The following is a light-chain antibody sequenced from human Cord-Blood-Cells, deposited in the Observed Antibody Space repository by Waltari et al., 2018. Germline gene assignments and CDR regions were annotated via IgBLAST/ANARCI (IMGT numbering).Light chain of an antibody. CDR3: CSYAGSYTLHWV. CDR1: SSEGGGYNG. J-gene: IGLJ3*02. V-gene: IGLV2-11*01. Sequence: QSALTQPRSVSGSPGPSVTIPCTGTSSEGGGYNGCAWYQPHPGKAPKLMIYDVSKRPSGVPDRFSGSKSGNTASLTISGLQAEDEADYYFCSYAGSYTLHWVFGGGTKLTVL. CDR2: DVS.